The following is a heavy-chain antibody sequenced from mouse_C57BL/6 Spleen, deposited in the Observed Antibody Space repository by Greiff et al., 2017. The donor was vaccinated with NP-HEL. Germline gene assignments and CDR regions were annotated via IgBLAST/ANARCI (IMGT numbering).Heavy chain of an antibody. Sequence: QVQLKQSGAELVKPGASVKISCKASGYAFSSYWMNWVKQRPGKGLEWIGQIYPGDGDTNYNGKFKGKATLTADKSSSTAYMQLSSLTSEDSAVYFCARLDYGSSSDYWGQGTTLTVSS. V-gene: IGHV1-80*01. J-gene: IGHJ2*01. CDR3: ARLDYGSSSDY. CDR1: GYAFSSYW. CDR2: IYPGDGDT. D-gene: IGHD1-1*01.